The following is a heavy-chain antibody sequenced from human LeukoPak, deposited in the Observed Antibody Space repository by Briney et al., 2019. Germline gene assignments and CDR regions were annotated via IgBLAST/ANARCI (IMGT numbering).Heavy chain of an antibody. CDR3: ARPSGSFVLLDAFDI. D-gene: IGHD1-26*01. CDR1: GYSFTDYY. J-gene: IGHJ3*02. CDR2: INPHSGAT. V-gene: IGHV1-2*02. Sequence: ASVKVSCKASGYSFTDYYIHWVRQAPGQGLEWMAWINPHSGATNYAQNFQGRVTLTRDTSISTAYMEITSLTSDDTAMFYCARPSGSFVLLDAFDIWGRGTMVTVSA.